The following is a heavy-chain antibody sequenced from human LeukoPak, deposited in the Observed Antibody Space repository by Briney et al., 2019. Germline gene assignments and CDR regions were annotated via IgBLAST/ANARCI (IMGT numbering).Heavy chain of an antibody. V-gene: IGHV1-46*03. CDR2: INPSGGST. J-gene: IGHJ4*02. CDR1: GGTFTSYY. CDR3: ASGYGGNPFDY. D-gene: IGHD4-23*01. Sequence: ASVKVSCKASGGTFTSYYMHWVRQAPGQGLEWMGIINPSGGSTSYAQKFQGRVTMTRDTSTSTVYMELSSLRSEDTAVYYCASGYGGNPFDYWGQGTLVTVSS.